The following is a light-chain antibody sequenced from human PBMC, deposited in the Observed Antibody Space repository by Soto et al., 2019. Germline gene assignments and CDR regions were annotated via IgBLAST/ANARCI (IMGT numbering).Light chain of an antibody. J-gene: IGKJ4*01. CDR2: AAS. CDR3: QQFYSDPLT. Sequence: DIHLTQSPTFLSASVGDRVTITCRASQGIKNYLGWYQQKPGKAPKFLIYAASSLQSGVPSRFSGSGSGTEFTLTIGSLQPEDFATYYCQQFYSDPLTFGGGTKWIS. CDR1: QGIKNY. V-gene: IGKV1-9*01.